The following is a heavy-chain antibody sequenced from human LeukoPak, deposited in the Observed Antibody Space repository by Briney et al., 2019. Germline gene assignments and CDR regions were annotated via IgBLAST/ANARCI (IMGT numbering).Heavy chain of an antibody. V-gene: IGHV4-4*02. J-gene: IGHJ4*02. Sequence: SETLSLTCAVSGGSISSSHWWSWVRQPPGKGLEWIGEIYQSGSTNYNPSLKSRVTISVDTSKNQFSLKLSSVTAADTAVYYCARGPRVLRYFDWLLPYYFDYWGQGTLVTVSS. CDR3: ARGPRVLRYFDWLLPYYFDY. CDR1: GGSISSSHW. D-gene: IGHD3-9*01. CDR2: IYQSGST.